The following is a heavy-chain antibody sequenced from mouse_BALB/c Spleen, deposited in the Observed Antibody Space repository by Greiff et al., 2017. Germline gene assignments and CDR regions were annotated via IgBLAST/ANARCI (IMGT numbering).Heavy chain of an antibody. J-gene: IGHJ2*01. D-gene: IGHD2-3*01. V-gene: IGHV1-77*01. CDR1: GYTFTDYY. CDR2: IYPGSGNT. Sequence: QVQLQQSGAELARPGASVKLSCKASGYTFTDYYINWVKQRTGQGLEWIGEIYPGSGNTYYNEKFKGKATLTADKSSSTAYMQLSSLTSEDSAVYFCARVRDGYYGPFDDWGQGTTLTVSS. CDR3: ARVRDGYYGPFDD.